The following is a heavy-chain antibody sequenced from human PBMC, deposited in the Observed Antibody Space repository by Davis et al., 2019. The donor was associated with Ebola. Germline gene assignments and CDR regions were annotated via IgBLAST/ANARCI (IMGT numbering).Heavy chain of an antibody. Sequence: PGGSLRLSCAASGLTFTNYWMDWVRQAPGKGLEWVAVISYDGSNKYYADSVKGRFTISRDNSKNTLYLQMNSLRAEDTAVYYCARDLYNWNWGFDYWGQGTLVTVSS. CDR1: GLTFTNYW. J-gene: IGHJ4*02. CDR3: ARDLYNWNWGFDY. D-gene: IGHD1-7*01. V-gene: IGHV3-30-3*01. CDR2: ISYDGSNK.